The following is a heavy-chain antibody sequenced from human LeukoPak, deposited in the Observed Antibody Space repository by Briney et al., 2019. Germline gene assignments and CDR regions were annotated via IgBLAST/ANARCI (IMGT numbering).Heavy chain of an antibody. J-gene: IGHJ4*02. V-gene: IGHV3-48*01. D-gene: IGHD5-18*01. CDR3: ARGTQSGYSLFDY. Sequence: GGSLRLSCAASGFTFSTYSMNWVRQAPGEGLEWVSYISSSSSTIYYTDSVKGRFTISRDNAKNSLYLQMNSLRAEDTAVYYCARGTQSGYSLFDYWGQGTLVTVSS. CDR1: GFTFSTYS. CDR2: ISSSSSTI.